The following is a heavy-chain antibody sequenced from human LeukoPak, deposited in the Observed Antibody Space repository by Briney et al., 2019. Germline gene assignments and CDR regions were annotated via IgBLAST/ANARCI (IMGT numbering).Heavy chain of an antibody. CDR3: AREVYSGSYLYYFDY. CDR1: GYTFTSYA. D-gene: IGHD1-26*01. Sequence: ASVKVSCKASGYTFTSYAMHWVRQAPGQRLEWMGWINAGNGNTKYSQKFQGRVTITRDTSASTAYMELSSLRSEDTAVYYCAREVYSGSYLYYFDYWGQGTLVTVSS. V-gene: IGHV1-3*01. J-gene: IGHJ4*02. CDR2: INAGNGNT.